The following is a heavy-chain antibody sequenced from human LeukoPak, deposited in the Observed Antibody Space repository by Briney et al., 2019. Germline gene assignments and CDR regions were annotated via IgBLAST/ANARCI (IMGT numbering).Heavy chain of an antibody. V-gene: IGHV3-30*02. CDR1: GFTFSSYG. CDR2: KRYDGSNT. D-gene: IGHD3-10*01. J-gene: IGHJ4*02. Sequence: GGSLRLSCAVSGFTFSSYGMHSVRQAPGKGLEWVAFKRYDGSNTYYADSVKGRFTISRDNSKNTLYLQMDTLRAEDTAVYYCAKSYSSGSGSYSAGHFDYWGQGTLVTVSS. CDR3: AKSYSSGSGSYSAGHFDY.